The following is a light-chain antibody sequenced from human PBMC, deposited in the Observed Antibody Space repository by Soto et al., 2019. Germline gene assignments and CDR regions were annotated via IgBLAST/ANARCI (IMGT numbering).Light chain of an antibody. CDR3: LLSNRFSYA. J-gene: IGKJ2*01. CDR1: QGISSW. CDR2: DAS. V-gene: IGKV1-12*01. Sequence: DIQMTQSPSSVSASVGDRVTITWRASQGISSWLAWYQQKPGKAPKLLIFDASSLQSGVPSRFSGIGSVTDLTLTMSSLQPEYFATVYCLLSNRFSYAFGRGDKLEI.